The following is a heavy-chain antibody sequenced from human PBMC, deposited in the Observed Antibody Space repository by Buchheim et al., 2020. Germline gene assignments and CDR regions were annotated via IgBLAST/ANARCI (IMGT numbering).Heavy chain of an antibody. J-gene: IGHJ6*02. Sequence: QVQLVESGGGVVQPGRSLRLSCAASGFTFSSYAMHWVRQAPGKGLEWVAVISYDGSNKYYADSVKGRFTISRDNSKNTLYLQMNSLRAEDTAVYYCARAVSSSWYRSPTAFMDVWGQGTT. CDR3: ARAVSSSWYRSPTAFMDV. V-gene: IGHV3-30*04. CDR1: GFTFSSYA. CDR2: ISYDGSNK. D-gene: IGHD6-13*01.